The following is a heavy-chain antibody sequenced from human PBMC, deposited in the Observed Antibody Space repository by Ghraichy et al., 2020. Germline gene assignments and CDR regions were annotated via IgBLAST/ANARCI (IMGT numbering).Heavy chain of an antibody. Sequence: SETLSLTCTVSGGSISSGGYYWSWIRQHPGKGLEWIGYIYYSGSTYYNPSLKSRVTISVDTSKNQFSLKLSSVTAADTAVYYCAREEVVPAAIVDYWGQGTLVTVSS. CDR3: AREEVVPAAIVDY. CDR2: IYYSGST. D-gene: IGHD2-2*01. V-gene: IGHV4-31*03. J-gene: IGHJ4*02. CDR1: GGSISSGGYY.